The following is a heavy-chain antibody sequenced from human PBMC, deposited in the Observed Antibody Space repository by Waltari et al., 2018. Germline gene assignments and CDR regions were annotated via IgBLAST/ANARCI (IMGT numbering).Heavy chain of an antibody. V-gene: IGHV3-23*01. D-gene: IGHD2-21*01. CDR3: AKGSRGDTNYFFDS. J-gene: IGHJ4*02. CDR2: ISGSGATP. Sequence: EVQLLESAGGLVQPGEALRLSCAASGFSFMGFAMTWVRQAPGEGRECVASISGSGATPFYADSVKGRFTIVRDNSRDTVYLQMNSPRVDDSAVYYCAKGSRGDTNYFFDSWGQGTLVSVSS. CDR1: GFSFMGFA.